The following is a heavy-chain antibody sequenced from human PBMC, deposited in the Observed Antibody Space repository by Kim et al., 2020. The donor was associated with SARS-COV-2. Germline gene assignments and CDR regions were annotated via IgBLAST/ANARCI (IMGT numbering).Heavy chain of an antibody. CDR3: ARGGGYSYDY. D-gene: IGHD5-18*01. CDR2: IYYSGRT. J-gene: IGHJ4*02. CDR1: GGSISGDY. V-gene: IGHV4-59*08. Sequence: SETLSPTCTVSGGSISGDYWSWIRQPPGKGLEWIGYIYYSGRTNYNPSLKSRVTISVDTSKIQFSLRLRSVTAADTAVYYCARGGGYSYDYWGQGTLVTV.